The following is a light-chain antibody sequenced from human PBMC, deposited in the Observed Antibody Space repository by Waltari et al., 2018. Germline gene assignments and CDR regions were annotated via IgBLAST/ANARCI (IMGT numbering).Light chain of an antibody. J-gene: IGKJ1*01. CDR1: QGLLHSTGYNY. Sequence: DIVMTQSPLSLPVTPGEPASISCRSSQGLLHSTGYNYLDWYLQKPGQSPQLLIYLGSNRASGVPDRFSGSGSGTDFTLKISRVEAEDVGVYYCMQALQTPRTFGQGTKVEIK. CDR3: MQALQTPRT. CDR2: LGS. V-gene: IGKV2-28*01.